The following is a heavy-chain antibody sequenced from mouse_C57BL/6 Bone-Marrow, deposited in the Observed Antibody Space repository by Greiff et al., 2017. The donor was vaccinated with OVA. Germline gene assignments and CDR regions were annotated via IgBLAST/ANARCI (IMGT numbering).Heavy chain of an antibody. CDR3: ARSWQADMDY. D-gene: IGHD3-2*02. CDR2: IDPSDSYT. Sequence: QVQLQQPGAELVMPGASVKLSCKASGYTFTSYWMHWVKQRPGQGLEWIGEIDPSDSYTNYNQKFKGKSTLTVDKSSSTAYMQLSSLTSEDAAVYYCARSWQADMDYWGQGTSVTVSS. CDR1: GYTFTSYW. J-gene: IGHJ4*01. V-gene: IGHV1-69*01.